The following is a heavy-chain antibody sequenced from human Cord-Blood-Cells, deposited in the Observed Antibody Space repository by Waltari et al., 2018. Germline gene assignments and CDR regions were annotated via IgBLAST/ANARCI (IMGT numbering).Heavy chain of an antibody. CDR3: ARTGALWYFDL. J-gene: IGHJ2*01. Sequence: VQLLESGGVLVQPGGPLILSCAASGLPFSSYALGWVRQAPGKGLEWVSAISGSGGSTYYADSVKGRFTISRDNSKNTLYLQMNSLRAEDTAVYYCARTGALWYFDLWGRGTLVTVSS. V-gene: IGHV3-23*01. CDR1: GLPFSSYA. CDR2: ISGSGGST. D-gene: IGHD7-27*01.